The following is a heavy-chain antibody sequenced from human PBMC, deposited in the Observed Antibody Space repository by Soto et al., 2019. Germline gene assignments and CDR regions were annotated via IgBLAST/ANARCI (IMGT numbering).Heavy chain of an antibody. V-gene: IGHV3-30*19. CDR1: GFRFTGYG. J-gene: IGHJ4*02. CDR3: ARDADTNSHYSLLDY. CDR2: IWYDGSKT. D-gene: IGHD2-8*01. Sequence: HVQLVESGGGVVQSGRSLRLSCVTSGFRFTGYGMHWVRQAPGKGLEWVAVIWYDGSKTYYADSVQGRFSISRDSSKNTVYLQMNSLRDDDTAVYYCARDADTNSHYSLLDYWGQGTLVTVSS.